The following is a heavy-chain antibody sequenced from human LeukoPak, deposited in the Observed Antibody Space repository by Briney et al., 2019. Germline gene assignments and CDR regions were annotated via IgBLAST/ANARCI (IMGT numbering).Heavy chain of an antibody. V-gene: IGHV3-21*01. CDR3: ARAVYGFDAFDI. J-gene: IGHJ3*02. CDR2: ISSSSSYI. Sequence: GGSLRLSCEASVFTFSSYSMNWVRQAPGKGLEWVSSISSSSSYIYYADSVKGRFTISRDNAKNSLYLQMNSLRAEDTAVYYCARAVYGFDAFDIWGQGTMVTVSS. CDR1: VFTFSSYS. D-gene: IGHD4-17*01.